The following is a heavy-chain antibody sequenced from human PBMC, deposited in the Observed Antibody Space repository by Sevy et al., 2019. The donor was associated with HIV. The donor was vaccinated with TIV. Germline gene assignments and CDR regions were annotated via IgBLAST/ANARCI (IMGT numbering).Heavy chain of an antibody. CDR3: AIGYCSSTSCHTYGMDV. V-gene: IGHV1-69*13. Sequence: ASVKVSCKASGGTFSSYAISWVRQAPGQGLEWMGGIIPIFGTANYAQKFQGRVTITADESTSKAYMELSSLRSEDTAVYYCAIGYCSSTSCHTYGMDVWGQGTTVTVSS. D-gene: IGHD2-2*02. CDR2: IIPIFGTA. CDR1: GGTFSSYA. J-gene: IGHJ6*02.